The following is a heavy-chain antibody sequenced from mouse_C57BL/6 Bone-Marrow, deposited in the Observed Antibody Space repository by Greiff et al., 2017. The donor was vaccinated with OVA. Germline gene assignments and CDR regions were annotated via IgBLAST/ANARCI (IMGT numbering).Heavy chain of an antibody. Sequence: QVQLQQSGAELVRPGTSVKMSCKASGYTFTNYWIGWAKQRPGHGLEWIGDIYPGGGYTNYNEKFKGKATLTADKSSSTAYMQFSSLTSEDSAIYYCARRTVVAHFDDWGQGTTLTVSS. CDR2: IYPGGGYT. CDR1: GYTFTNYW. V-gene: IGHV1-63*01. CDR3: ARRTVVAHFDD. J-gene: IGHJ2*01. D-gene: IGHD1-1*01.